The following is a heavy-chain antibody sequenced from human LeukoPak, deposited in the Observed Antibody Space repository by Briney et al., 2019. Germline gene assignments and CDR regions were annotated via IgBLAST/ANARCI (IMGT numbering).Heavy chain of an antibody. CDR1: GGSISSYS. V-gene: IGHV4-59*01. Sequence: SETLSLTCTVSGGSISSYSWSWIRQPPGKGLEWIGYIYYSGSTNYNPSLKSRLTISVDTSKNQFSLKLSSVTAADTAVYYCARESSSGWYGGAFDIWGQGTMVTVSS. CDR2: IYYSGST. D-gene: IGHD6-19*01. J-gene: IGHJ3*02. CDR3: ARESSSGWYGGAFDI.